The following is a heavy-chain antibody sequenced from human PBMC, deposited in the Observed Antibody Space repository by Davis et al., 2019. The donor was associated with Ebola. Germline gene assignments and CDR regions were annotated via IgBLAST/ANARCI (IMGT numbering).Heavy chain of an antibody. Sequence: SETLSPTCAVYGASFSGYYWSWIRQPPGKGLEWIGEINHSGSTNYNPSLKSRVTISVDTSKNQFSLKLSSVTAADTAVYYCARGRGYSYGYHYYYYGMDVWGQGTTVTVSS. J-gene: IGHJ6*02. CDR3: ARGRGYSYGYHYYYYGMDV. CDR2: INHSGST. V-gene: IGHV4-34*01. CDR1: GASFSGYY. D-gene: IGHD5-18*01.